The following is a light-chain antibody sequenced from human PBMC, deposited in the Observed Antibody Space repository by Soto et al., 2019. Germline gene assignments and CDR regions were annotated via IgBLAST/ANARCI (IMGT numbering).Light chain of an antibody. CDR1: QSVSSN. V-gene: IGKV3-15*01. CDR2: GAS. J-gene: IGKJ2*01. Sequence: EIVMTQSPATLSVSPGERATLSCRASQSVSSNLAWYQQKPGQAPRLLIYGASTRATGIPARFSGSGSGTEFTLTISSLQSEDFAVYYCQHYNNWPPYTFCQGTKLEIK. CDR3: QHYNNWPPYT.